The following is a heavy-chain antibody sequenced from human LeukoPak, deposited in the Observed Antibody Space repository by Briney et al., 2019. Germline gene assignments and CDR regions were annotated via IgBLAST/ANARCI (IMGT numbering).Heavy chain of an antibody. CDR3: ARGWGDSSSWYDSFDY. CDR2: IILIFGTA. J-gene: IGHJ4*02. D-gene: IGHD6-13*01. Sequence: ASVTVSFTASGGRFTIYAISWVGQAPGQGQEWKGGIILIFGTANYAQKFQGRVTITADESTSTAYMELSSLRSEDTAVYYYARGWGDSSSWYDSFDYWGQGTLVTVSS. CDR1: GGRFTIYA. V-gene: IGHV1-69*13.